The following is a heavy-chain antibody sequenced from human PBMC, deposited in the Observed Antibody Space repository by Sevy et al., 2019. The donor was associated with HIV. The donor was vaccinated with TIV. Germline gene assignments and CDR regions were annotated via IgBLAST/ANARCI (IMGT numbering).Heavy chain of an antibody. Sequence: GGSLRLSCAASGFTFSSYGMHWVRQAPGKGLEWVAVISYDGSNRDYVNSVKGRFTISRENSKNTLYLQMHSLRAEDTAVSYCAKDCFGELLFHYYGMDVWGQGTTVTVSS. CDR1: GFTFSSYG. V-gene: IGHV3-30*18. D-gene: IGHD3-10*01. CDR3: AKDCFGELLFHYYGMDV. CDR2: ISYDGSNR. J-gene: IGHJ6*02.